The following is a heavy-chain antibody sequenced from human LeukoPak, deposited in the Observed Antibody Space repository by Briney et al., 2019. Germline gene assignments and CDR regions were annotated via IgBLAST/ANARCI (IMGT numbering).Heavy chain of an antibody. CDR2: IYSDDRT. CDR1: GITVSSNY. Sequence: GGSPRLSCAASGITVSSNYMSWVRQAPGKGLEWVSVIYSDDRTYYADSVKGRFTISRDNSKNTLYLQMNSLRVEDTAVYYCARDNRVVTIFGVVTRWWFDPWGQGTLVTVSS. D-gene: IGHD3-3*01. J-gene: IGHJ5*02. V-gene: IGHV3-53*01. CDR3: ARDNRVVTIFGVVTRWWFDP.